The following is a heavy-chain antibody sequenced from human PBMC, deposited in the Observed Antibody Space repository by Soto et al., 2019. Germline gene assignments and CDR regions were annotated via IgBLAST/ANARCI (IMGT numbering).Heavy chain of an antibody. CDR3: ATGRRPMGYYYYGMDV. CDR1: GYAFTSYA. V-gene: IGHV1-24*01. D-gene: IGHD3-16*01. J-gene: IGHJ6*02. Sequence: ASVKVSCKASGYAFTSYAMHWVRQAPGKGLEWMGGFDPEDGETIYAQKFQGRVTMTEDTSTDTAYMELSSLRSEDTAVYYCATGRRPMGYYYYGMDVWGQGTTVTVSS. CDR2: FDPEDGET.